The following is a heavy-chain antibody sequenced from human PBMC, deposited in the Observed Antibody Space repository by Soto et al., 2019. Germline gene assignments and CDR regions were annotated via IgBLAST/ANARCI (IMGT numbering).Heavy chain of an antibody. D-gene: IGHD5-18*01. CDR1: GFTFSSYA. J-gene: IGHJ4*02. V-gene: IGHV3-23*01. CDR2: ISGSGIST. Sequence: EVQLLESGGGLVQPGGYLRLSCAAYGFTFSSYAMSWVRQAPGKGLEWVSAISGSGISTYYADSVKGRFTISRDNSKKTLYLQMNSLRAEDTAVYYCAKDLGYSYGYGPVDYWGQGTLVTVSS. CDR3: AKDLGYSYGYGPVDY.